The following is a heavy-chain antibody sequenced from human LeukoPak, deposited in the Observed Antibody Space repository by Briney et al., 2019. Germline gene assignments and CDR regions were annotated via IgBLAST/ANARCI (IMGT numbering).Heavy chain of an antibody. CDR3: ASPVSRHAFDM. Sequence: GESLKISCKASGYNFTNYWIGWVRQMPGKGLEWMGIIYPGDFDTRYSLSFQGHVTISADSSISTAYLQWSSLKASDTAIYYCASPVSRHAFDMWGQGTMVTVSS. V-gene: IGHV5-51*01. CDR2: IYPGDFDT. CDR1: GYNFTNYW. J-gene: IGHJ3*02.